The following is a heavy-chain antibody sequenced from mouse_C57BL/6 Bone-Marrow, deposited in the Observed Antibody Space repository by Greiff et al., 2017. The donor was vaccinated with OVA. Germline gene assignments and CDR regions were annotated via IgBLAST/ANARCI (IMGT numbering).Heavy chain of an antibody. CDR3: ARSYLGY. CDR2: IDPSDSYT. V-gene: IGHV1-50*01. CDR1: GYTFTSYW. Sequence: QVQLQQPGAELVKPGASVKLSCKASGYTFTSYWMQWVKQRPGQGLEWIGEIDPSDSYTNYNQKFKGKATLTVETSSSTAYMQLSSLTSEDSAVYYCARSYLGYWGQGTTLTVSS. J-gene: IGHJ2*01.